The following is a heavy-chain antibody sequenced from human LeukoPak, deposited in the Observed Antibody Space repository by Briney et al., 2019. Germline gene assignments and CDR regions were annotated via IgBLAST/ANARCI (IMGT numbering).Heavy chain of an antibody. Sequence: SETLSLTCIVSGGSISSSTYYWGWIRQPPGKGLEWIGTVYYSGNTYYNPSLKSRVTISVDTSKNQFSLKLSSVTAADTAVYYCAYSGSYGHLGYWGQGIPVTVSS. CDR3: AYSGSYGHLGY. V-gene: IGHV4-39*01. D-gene: IGHD1-26*01. CDR2: VYYSGNT. CDR1: GGSISSSTYY. J-gene: IGHJ4*02.